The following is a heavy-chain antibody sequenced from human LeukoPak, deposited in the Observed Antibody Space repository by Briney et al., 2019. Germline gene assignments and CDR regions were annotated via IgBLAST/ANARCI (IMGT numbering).Heavy chain of an antibody. V-gene: IGHV3-21*01. D-gene: IGHD1-26*01. Sequence: PGGSLRLSCAASGFTFSSYSMNWVRQAPGKGLEWVSSISSSSSYIYYADSVKGRFTISRDNAKNSLYLQMNSLRAEDTAVYYCASPLYGAKWELLPGARWGQGTLVTVSS. CDR3: ASPLYGAKWELLPGAR. J-gene: IGHJ4*02. CDR2: ISSSSSYI. CDR1: GFTFSSYS.